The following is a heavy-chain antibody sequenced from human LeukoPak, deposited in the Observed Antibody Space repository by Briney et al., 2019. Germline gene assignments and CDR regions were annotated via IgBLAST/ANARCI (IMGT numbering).Heavy chain of an antibody. CDR3: ARGKQQLPLDY. D-gene: IGHD6-13*01. CDR1: GFTFSDYY. J-gene: IGHJ4*02. V-gene: IGHV3-11*01. Sequence: GGSLRLSCAASGFTFSDYYMNWIRQAPGKGLEWVSYISSSGSTIYYADSVKGRFTISRDNAKNSLYLQMNSLGAEDTAVYYCARGKQQLPLDYWGQGTVVTVSS. CDR2: ISSSGSTI.